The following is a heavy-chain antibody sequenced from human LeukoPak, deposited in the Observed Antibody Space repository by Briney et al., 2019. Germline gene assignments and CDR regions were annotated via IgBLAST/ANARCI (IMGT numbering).Heavy chain of an antibody. CDR3: AIIGGTGNDY. D-gene: IGHD3/OR15-3a*01. CDR1: GFTFSSNY. V-gene: IGHV3-53*01. CDR2: SYSGGST. Sequence: PGGSLRLSCAASGFTFSSNYMSWVRQAPGKGLEWVSVSYSGGSTYYADSVKGRFTISRDNSKNTLYLQMNSLRAEDRAVYYCAIIGGTGNDYWGQGTLVTVSS. J-gene: IGHJ4*02.